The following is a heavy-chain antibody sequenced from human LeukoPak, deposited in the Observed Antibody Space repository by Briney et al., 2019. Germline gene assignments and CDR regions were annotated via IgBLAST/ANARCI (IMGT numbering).Heavy chain of an antibody. Sequence: PSETLSLTCAVCGDSLSRCYWTWIRQPPGKGLEWLGEINPSGSPDYNPSLKSRATISLDTSKNQFSLRLASVTAADTALYYCASVRHDPLEYYYYIDVWATGTTVTVSS. CDR3: ASVRHDPLEYYYYIDV. CDR1: GDSLSRCY. J-gene: IGHJ6*03. V-gene: IGHV4-34*01. CDR2: INPSGSP. D-gene: IGHD2/OR15-2a*01.